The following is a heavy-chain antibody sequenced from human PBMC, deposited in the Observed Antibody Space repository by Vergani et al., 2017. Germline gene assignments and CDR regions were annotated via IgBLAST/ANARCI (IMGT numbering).Heavy chain of an antibody. D-gene: IGHD6-13*01. J-gene: IGHJ5*02. V-gene: IGHV4-38-2*02. Sequence: VLLQEPGPGLVKPSETLSLKCSVSGYSIGSGFYWAWIRQSPGEGLQWLTSIHNRGKTYHNPSLKSRVSVSLDTSKNRFSLNLTSVTATDTAVYYCARGDFVGIAVGFDPWGQGTLVTVSS. CDR2: IHNRGKT. CDR3: ARGDFVGIAVGFDP. CDR1: GYSIGSGFY.